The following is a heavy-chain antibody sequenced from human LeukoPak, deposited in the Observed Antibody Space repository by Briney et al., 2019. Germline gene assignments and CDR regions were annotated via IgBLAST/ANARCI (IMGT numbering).Heavy chain of an antibody. Sequence: PGWSLRLSCAASGFTFRSYEMNWVRQAPGKGLEWVSYISSGGNTIYYADSVKGRFTISRDNAKNSLYLQMNSLRAEDTAVYYCAREGTAMVSFDYWGQGTLVTVSS. CDR2: ISSGGNTI. J-gene: IGHJ4*02. CDR1: GFTFRSYE. V-gene: IGHV3-48*03. D-gene: IGHD5-18*01. CDR3: AREGTAMVSFDY.